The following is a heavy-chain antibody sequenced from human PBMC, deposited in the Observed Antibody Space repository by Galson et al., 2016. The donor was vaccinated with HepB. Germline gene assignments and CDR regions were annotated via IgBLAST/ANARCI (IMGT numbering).Heavy chain of an antibody. CDR1: GASISGSS. D-gene: IGHD1-1*01. CDR3: ARSVRWNDIVFDV. CDR2: SYTSGST. V-gene: IGHV4-4*07. J-gene: IGHJ3*01. Sequence: SETLSLTCTVSGASISGSSWNWIRQTAGKGPEWIGRSYTSGSTNYNPSLKSRVTLSLDTSKNQFSLKVTSVTAADTATYYCARSVRWNDIVFDVWGQGTVVTVSS.